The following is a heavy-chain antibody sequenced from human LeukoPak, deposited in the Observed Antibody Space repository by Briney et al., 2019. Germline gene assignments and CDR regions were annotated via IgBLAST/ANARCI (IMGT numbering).Heavy chain of an antibody. CDR1: GGSISSGSYY. Sequence: SETLSLTCTVSGGSISSGSYYWSWIRQPAGKGLEWIGRISTSGITKYNPSLKSRVTISLDTSKNQFSLKLSSVTAADTAVYYCARGPDYSNYVDYWGQGTLVTVSP. CDR2: ISTSGIT. J-gene: IGHJ4*02. V-gene: IGHV4-61*02. D-gene: IGHD4-11*01. CDR3: ARGPDYSNYVDY.